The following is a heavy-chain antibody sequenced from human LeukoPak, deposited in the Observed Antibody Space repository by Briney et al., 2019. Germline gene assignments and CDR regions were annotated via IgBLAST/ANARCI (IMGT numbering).Heavy chain of an antibody. V-gene: IGHV3-7*01. Sequence: GSLRLSCVVSGFTFSWSTMTWVRQAPGKGPEWVAKMKEDGTEKHYVDSVKGRFTISRDNAKNSLYLQMNSLRVEDTAVYYCATGGAPGGRFENWGQGTLVTVSS. J-gene: IGHJ4*02. D-gene: IGHD3-16*01. CDR1: GFTFSWST. CDR3: ATGGAPGGRFEN. CDR2: MKEDGTEK.